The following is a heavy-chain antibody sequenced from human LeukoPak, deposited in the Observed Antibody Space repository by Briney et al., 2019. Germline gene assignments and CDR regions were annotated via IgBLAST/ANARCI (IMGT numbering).Heavy chain of an antibody. CDR3: ARETLKEGLRLGELSFDY. Sequence: ASVKVSCKASGYTFTSYDINWVRQATGQGLGWMGWMNPNSGNTGYAQKFQGRVTMTRNTSISTAYMELSSLRSEDTAVYYCARETLKEGLRLGELSFDYWGQGTLVTVSS. J-gene: IGHJ4*02. V-gene: IGHV1-8*01. CDR1: GYTFTSYD. D-gene: IGHD3-16*02. CDR2: MNPNSGNT.